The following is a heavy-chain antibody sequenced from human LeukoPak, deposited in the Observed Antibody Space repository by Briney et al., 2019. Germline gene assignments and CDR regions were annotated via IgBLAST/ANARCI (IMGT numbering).Heavy chain of an antibody. Sequence: QSGGSLRLSCAASEFTISRYWMHWVRHAPGKGLVWVSNINNDGSITTYADSVKGRFTISRDNVKNTLFLQMSSLRAEDTAVYYCARDRGPRTGFMVREAYDYWGQGTLVTVSS. D-gene: IGHD3-10*01. CDR2: INNDGSIT. CDR1: EFTISRYW. J-gene: IGHJ4*02. V-gene: IGHV3-74*01. CDR3: ARDRGPRTGFMVREAYDY.